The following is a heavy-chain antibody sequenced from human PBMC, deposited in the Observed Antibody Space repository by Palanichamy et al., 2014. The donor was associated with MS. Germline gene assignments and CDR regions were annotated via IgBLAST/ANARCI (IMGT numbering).Heavy chain of an antibody. CDR1: GYTFTNYG. Sequence: QVQLVQSGAEVKKPGASVKVSCKASGYTFTNYGISWVRQAPGQGLEWMGWISAHNRNTNYAQKLQGRINMTTDTSTSTAYMDLRSLRSDDTAVYFCARDQLVPTAPLYYYGMDVWGQGTTVTVPS. CDR2: ISAHNRNT. V-gene: IGHV1-18*01. CDR3: ARDQLVPTAPLYYYGMDV. J-gene: IGHJ6*02. D-gene: IGHD2-2*01.